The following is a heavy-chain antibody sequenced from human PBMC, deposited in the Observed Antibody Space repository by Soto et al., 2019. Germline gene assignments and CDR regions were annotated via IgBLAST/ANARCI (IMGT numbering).Heavy chain of an antibody. CDR3: ARERGVVAATRTYYYGMDV. D-gene: IGHD2-15*01. CDR1: GFTFSSYA. Sequence: VGSLRLSCAASGFTFSSYAMHWVRQAPGKGLEWVAVISYDGSNKYYADSVKGRFTISRDNSKNTLYLQMNSLRAEDTAVYYCARERGVVAATRTYYYGMDVWGQGTTVTVSS. V-gene: IGHV3-30-3*01. CDR2: ISYDGSNK. J-gene: IGHJ6*02.